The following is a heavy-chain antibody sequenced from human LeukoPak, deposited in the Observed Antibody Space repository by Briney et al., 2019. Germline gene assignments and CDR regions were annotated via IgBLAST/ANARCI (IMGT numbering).Heavy chain of an antibody. CDR1: GLTFSDYH. Sequence: GGSLRLSCVVSGLTFSDYHMSWIRQAPGKGLEWVSYISSSGSTIYYADSVKGRFTISRDNAKNSLYLQMNSLRAEDTAVYYCARLGCSSTSCYYGYYYYMDVWGKGATVTVSS. D-gene: IGHD2-2*01. CDR2: ISSSGSTI. CDR3: ARLGCSSTSCYYGYYYYMDV. J-gene: IGHJ6*03. V-gene: IGHV3-11*04.